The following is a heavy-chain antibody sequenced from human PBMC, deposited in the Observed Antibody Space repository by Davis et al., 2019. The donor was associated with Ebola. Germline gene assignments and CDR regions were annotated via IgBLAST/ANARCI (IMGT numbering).Heavy chain of an antibody. CDR1: GYTFTTYY. D-gene: IGHD3-22*01. CDR2: INPSGGST. J-gene: IGHJ4*02. CDR3: ARDYYDSSGYYYEQLGFDY. V-gene: IGHV1-46*01. Sequence: AASVKVSCKASGYTFTTYYMHWVRQAPGQGLEWMGIINPSGGSTSYAQKFQGRVTMTRGTSTSTVYMELSSLRSEDTAVYYCARDYYDSSGYYYEQLGFDYWGQGTLVTVSS.